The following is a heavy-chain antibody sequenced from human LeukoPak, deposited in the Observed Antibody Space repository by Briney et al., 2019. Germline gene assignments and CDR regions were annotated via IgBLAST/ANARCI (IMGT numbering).Heavy chain of an antibody. CDR3: ARGREWELFDY. CDR1: GFTFSSYA. Sequence: GGSLRLSCVASGFTFSSYAMHWVRQAPGKRLEWVAVISYDGSNKYYAGSVKGRFTISRDNSKNTLYLQMNSLRAEDTAMYHCARGREWELFDYWGQGTLVTVSS. J-gene: IGHJ4*02. CDR2: ISYDGSNK. D-gene: IGHD1-26*01. V-gene: IGHV3-30*04.